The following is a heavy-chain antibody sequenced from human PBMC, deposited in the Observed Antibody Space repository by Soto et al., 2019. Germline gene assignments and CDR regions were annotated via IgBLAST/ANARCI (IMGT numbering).Heavy chain of an antibody. Sequence: PSDRPSLTSAFCGGCVRMYCCGWTLQPPGKGLEWIGEINHSGSTNYNPSLKSRVTISVDTSKNQFSLKLSSVTAADTAVYYCARGRGDILTGNKLYYFDYWGQGTLVTVSS. CDR3: ARGRGDILTGNKLYYFDY. CDR2: INHSGST. V-gene: IGHV4-34*01. CDR1: GGCVRMYC. D-gene: IGHD3-9*01. J-gene: IGHJ4*02.